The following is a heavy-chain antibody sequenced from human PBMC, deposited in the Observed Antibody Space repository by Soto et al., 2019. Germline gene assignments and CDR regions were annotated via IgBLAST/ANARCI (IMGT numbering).Heavy chain of an antibody. Sequence: EVQLVESGGGLVKPGGSLRLSCAASGFTFSSYSMNWVRQAPGKGLEWVSSISSSSSYIYYADSVKGRFTISRDNXKXXLYLQMNSLRAEDTAVYYCARDRLEAAAGTDWFDPWGQGTLVTVSS. V-gene: IGHV3-21*01. J-gene: IGHJ5*02. CDR1: GFTFSSYS. D-gene: IGHD6-13*01. CDR2: ISSSSSYI. CDR3: ARDRLEAAAGTDWFDP.